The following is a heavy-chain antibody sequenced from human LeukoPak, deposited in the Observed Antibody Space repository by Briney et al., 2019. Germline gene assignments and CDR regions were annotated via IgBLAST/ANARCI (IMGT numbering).Heavy chain of an antibody. D-gene: IGHD3-22*01. Sequence: GASVKVSCKASGYTFTGYYMHWVRQAPGQGLEWMGWINPNSGGTNYAQKFQGRVTPTRDMSISTAYMELSRLRSDDTAVYYCARVSLYDRSGSLEYWGQGTLVTVSS. CDR1: GYTFTGYY. CDR2: INPNSGGT. CDR3: ARVSLYDRSGSLEY. J-gene: IGHJ4*02. V-gene: IGHV1-2*02.